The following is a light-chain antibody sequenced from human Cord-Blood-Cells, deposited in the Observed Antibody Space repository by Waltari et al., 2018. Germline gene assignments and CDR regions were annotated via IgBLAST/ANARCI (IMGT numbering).Light chain of an antibody. Sequence: IQMTQSPSTLSASVGDRVTITCRASQSISSWLAWYQQKPGKAPKLLIYDASSLESGVPSRFSGSGSGTEFTLTISSLQPDDFATYYCQQYNSYSAFTFGPGTKVDIK. CDR3: QQYNSYSAFT. CDR2: DAS. J-gene: IGKJ3*01. V-gene: IGKV1-5*01. CDR1: QSISSW.